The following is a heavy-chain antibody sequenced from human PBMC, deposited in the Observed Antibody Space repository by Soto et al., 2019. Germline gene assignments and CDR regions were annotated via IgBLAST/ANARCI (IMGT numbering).Heavy chain of an antibody. CDR1: GGSIDNSHSF. V-gene: IGHV4-39*01. CDR3: ASRWFGELYYYYYYGMDV. J-gene: IGHJ6*02. CDR2: VYYSGGT. Sequence: TLSLTCDVSGGSIDNSHSFWGWVRQPPGRGLEFLGSVYYSGGTYYNPSLKSRVTVSVDTSKNQVSLRVRSVTVAETAMYYCASRWFGELYYYYYYGMDVWGQGTTVTVSS. D-gene: IGHD3-10*01.